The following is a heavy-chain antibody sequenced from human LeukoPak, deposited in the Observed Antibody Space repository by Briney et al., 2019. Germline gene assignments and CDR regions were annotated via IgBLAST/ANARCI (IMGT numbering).Heavy chain of an antibody. D-gene: IGHD3-10*01. CDR1: GGSISSSSYY. CDR2: TYYSGST. Sequence: SETLSLTCTVSGGSISSSSYYWGWIRQPPGKGLEWIVSTYYSGSTYYNPSLQSRVTISVDKSKNQFSLKLSSVTAADTAVYYCARGLYYYGSGSSFDYWGQGTLVTVSS. CDR3: ARGLYYYGSGSSFDY. J-gene: IGHJ4*02. V-gene: IGHV4-39*07.